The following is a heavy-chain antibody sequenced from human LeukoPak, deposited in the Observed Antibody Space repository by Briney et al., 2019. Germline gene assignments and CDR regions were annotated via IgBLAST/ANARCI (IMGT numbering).Heavy chain of an antibody. J-gene: IGHJ4*02. D-gene: IGHD6-6*01. Sequence: GRSLRLSCAASGFTFSSYGMHWVRQAPGKGLEWVAVIWYDGSNKYYADSVKGRFTISRDNSKRTLYLQMNSLRADDTAVYCWAKGLSTSSPFDYWGQRTLVTVSS. CDR1: GFTFSSYG. CDR2: IWYDGSNK. CDR3: AKGLSTSSPFDY. V-gene: IGHV3-33*06.